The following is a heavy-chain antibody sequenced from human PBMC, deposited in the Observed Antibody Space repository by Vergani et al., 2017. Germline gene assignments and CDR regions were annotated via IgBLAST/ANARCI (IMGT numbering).Heavy chain of an antibody. Sequence: EVQLVESGGGLIQPGGSLRLSCAASGFTVSSNYMSWVRQAPGKGLEWVSVIYSGGSTYYADSVKGRFTISRDNSKNTLYRQMNSLRAEDTAVYYGARDEIAVAGYGVYYYYYGMDVWGQGTTVTVSS. CDR1: GFTVSSNY. J-gene: IGHJ6*02. CDR3: ARDEIAVAGYGVYYYYYGMDV. D-gene: IGHD6-19*01. V-gene: IGHV3-53*01. CDR2: IYSGGST.